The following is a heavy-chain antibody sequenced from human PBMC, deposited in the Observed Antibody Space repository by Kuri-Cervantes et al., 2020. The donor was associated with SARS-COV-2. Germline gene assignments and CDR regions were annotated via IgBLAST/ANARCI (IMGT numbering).Heavy chain of an antibody. D-gene: IGHD1-14*01. Sequence: ASAKLFCNASGYTFTSYYIPWVRQAPGQRPEWMGLINCNDAWTNSARRFQGRVTMTRDTSITTAYMELRGLDCDDTATYYCATDSITSPGLSFHYCGQGALVTFSS. V-gene: IGHV1-2*06. CDR3: ATDSITSPGLSFHY. CDR2: INCNDAWT. J-gene: IGHJ4*02. CDR1: GYTFTSYY.